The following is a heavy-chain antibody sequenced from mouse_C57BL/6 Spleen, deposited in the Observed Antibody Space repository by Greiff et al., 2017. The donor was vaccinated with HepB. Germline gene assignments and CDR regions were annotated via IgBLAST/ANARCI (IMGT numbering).Heavy chain of an antibody. V-gene: IGHV5-6*01. D-gene: IGHD1-1*01. CDR3: ARQDYGSVMDY. J-gene: IGHJ4*01. CDR1: GFTFSSYG. Sequence: EVHLVESGGDLVKPGGSLKLSCAASGFTFSSYGMSWVRQTPDKRLEWVATISSGGSYTYYPDSVKGRFTISRDNAKNTLYLQMSSLKSEDTAMYYCARQDYGSVMDYWGQGTSVTVSS. CDR2: ISSGGSYT.